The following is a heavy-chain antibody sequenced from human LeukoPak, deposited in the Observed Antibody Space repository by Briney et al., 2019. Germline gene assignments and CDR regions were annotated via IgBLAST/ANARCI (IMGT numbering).Heavy chain of an antibody. CDR3: ARVTIVGATSDWFDP. D-gene: IGHD1-26*01. Sequence: GASVKVSCKASGYTFTSYYMHWVRQAPGQGLEWMGIINPSGGSTSYAQKFQGRVTMTRDTSISTAYMELSRLRSDDTAVYYCARVTIVGATSDWFDPWGQGTLVTVSS. J-gene: IGHJ5*02. CDR2: INPSGGST. CDR1: GYTFTSYY. V-gene: IGHV1-46*01.